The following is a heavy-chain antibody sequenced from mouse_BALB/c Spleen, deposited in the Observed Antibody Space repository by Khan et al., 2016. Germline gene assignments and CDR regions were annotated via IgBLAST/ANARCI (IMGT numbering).Heavy chain of an antibody. D-gene: IGHD2-14*01. V-gene: IGHV1S56*01. CDR2: IFPGNVNT. J-gene: IGHJ3*01. CDR3: ARHYRYSWFVY. CDR1: GYTFTNYY. Sequence: QVRLQQSGPELVKPGTSVRISCKAPGYTFTNYYIHWLKQGPGQGLDWIGWIFPGNVNTKYNEKFKGKATLTVDKSSTTVYMNLSSLTSEDSAVYFCARHYRYSWFVYWGQGTLVTVSA.